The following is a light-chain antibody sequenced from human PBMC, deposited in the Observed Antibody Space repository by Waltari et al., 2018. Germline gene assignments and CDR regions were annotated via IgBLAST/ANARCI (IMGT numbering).Light chain of an antibody. V-gene: IGKV3-20*01. CDR1: QSISSTD. J-gene: IGKJ5*01. Sequence: EIVVTQSPGTLSLSPGERATLSCRATQSISSTDLAWYQQKPGQAPSLLIYAASSRATGIPDRFSGSGSGTDFTLTINSLEPEDFAVYYCQQSDTSSVTFGQGTRLEIK. CDR3: QQSDTSSVT. CDR2: AAS.